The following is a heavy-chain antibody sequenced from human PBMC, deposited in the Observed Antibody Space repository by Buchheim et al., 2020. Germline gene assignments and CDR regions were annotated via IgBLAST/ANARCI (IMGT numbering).Heavy chain of an antibody. CDR1: GGSFSGYY. CDR3: ARRARGRRLFDY. Sequence: QVQLQQWGAGLLKPSETLSLTCAVYGGSFSGYYWSWIRQPPGKGLEWIGEINHSGSTNYNPSLTSRVTISVDTSKNQFSLKLSSVTAADTAVYYCARRARGRRLFDYWGQGTL. CDR2: INHSGST. D-gene: IGHD1-1*01. V-gene: IGHV4-34*01. J-gene: IGHJ4*02.